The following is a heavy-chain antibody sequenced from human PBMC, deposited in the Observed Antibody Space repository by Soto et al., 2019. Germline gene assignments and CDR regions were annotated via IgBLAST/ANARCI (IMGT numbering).Heavy chain of an antibody. CDR2: TYYRSKWFY. CDR1: GDSVSSGSAS. CDR3: TRNVGSSWLDS. Sequence: QVQLQQSGPGLVKPSQTLSLTCDISGDSVSSGSASWNWIRQTPSRGLEWLGRTYYRSKWFYDYAFSVNSRMTITPDTSKNQLSLQLSSVSPEDTAVYYCTRNVGSSWLDSWGQGTLVTVSS. V-gene: IGHV6-1*01. J-gene: IGHJ5*01.